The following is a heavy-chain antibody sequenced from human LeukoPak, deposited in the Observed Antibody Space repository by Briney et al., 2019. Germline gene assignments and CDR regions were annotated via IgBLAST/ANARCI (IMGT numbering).Heavy chain of an antibody. CDR2: INSDGSGT. CDR1: GFTFSTYW. J-gene: IGHJ5*02. Sequence: PGRSLRLSCAASGFTFSTYWMHWVRQAPGKGLVWVSRINSDGSGTRYADSVKGRFTISRDNAKNTLYLQMNSLRAEDTAVFYCARDPYGTTGTFSSWFDPWGQGTLVTVSS. V-gene: IGHV3-74*01. CDR3: ARDPYGTTGTFSSWFDP. D-gene: IGHD1-1*01.